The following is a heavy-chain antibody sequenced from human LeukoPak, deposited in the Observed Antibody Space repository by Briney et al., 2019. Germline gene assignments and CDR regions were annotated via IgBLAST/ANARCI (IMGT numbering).Heavy chain of an antibody. V-gene: IGHV3-23*01. CDR1: GFTFSNYA. D-gene: IGHD4-17*01. Sequence: PGGSLRLSCAASGFTFSNYALNWVRQAPGKGLEWVSGISNSGGTTYYADSVKGRFTISRDNSKNTLYLQMNSLRAEDTAVYYCAREGTVTTLGYWGQGTLSPSPQ. J-gene: IGHJ4*02. CDR3: AREGTVTTLGY. CDR2: ISNSGGTT.